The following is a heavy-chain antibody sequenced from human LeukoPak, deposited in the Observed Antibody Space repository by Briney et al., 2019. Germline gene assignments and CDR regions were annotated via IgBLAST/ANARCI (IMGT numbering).Heavy chain of an antibody. CDR3: ARGFYSSLNWFDP. V-gene: IGHV3-66*01. D-gene: IGHD2-21*01. CDR2: IYSGGST. J-gene: IGHJ5*02. Sequence: GGSLRLSCAASGLSFTDYYMSWVRQAPGKGLEWVSVIYSGGSTYYADSVKGRFTISRDNSKNTLYLQMNSLRAEDTAVYYCARGFYSSLNWFDPWGQGTLVTVSS. CDR1: GLSFTDYY.